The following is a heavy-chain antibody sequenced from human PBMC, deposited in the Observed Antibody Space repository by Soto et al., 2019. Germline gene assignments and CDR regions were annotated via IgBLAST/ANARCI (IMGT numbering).Heavy chain of an antibody. CDR2: IYPSVSS. CDR1: GFAISRGYY. CDR3: AREKVGTTFFDN. D-gene: IGHD1-1*01. J-gene: IGHJ4*02. V-gene: IGHV4-38-2*02. Sequence: PSATLSLTCSVSGFAISRGYYWSWFRQPPGKGLEWIGSIYPSVSSYHNPSLATRLRLSIDTSKNQFTLNLTSVTAADTALYFCAREKVGTTFFDNWGQGIQVTVSS.